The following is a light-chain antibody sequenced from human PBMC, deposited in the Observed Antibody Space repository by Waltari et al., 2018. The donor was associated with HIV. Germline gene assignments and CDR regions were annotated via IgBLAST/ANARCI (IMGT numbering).Light chain of an antibody. CDR3: QHYDNWPPWT. CDR1: QSVSASY. Sequence: EVVLTQSPGTLSLSPGERATLSCRASQSVSASYLVWYQQKAGQAPRLLIYGASTRATGIPDRFSGSGSGTDFTLTISRLEPEDFAVYYCQHYDNWPPWTFGQGTKVEIK. J-gene: IGKJ1*01. CDR2: GAS. V-gene: IGKV3-20*01.